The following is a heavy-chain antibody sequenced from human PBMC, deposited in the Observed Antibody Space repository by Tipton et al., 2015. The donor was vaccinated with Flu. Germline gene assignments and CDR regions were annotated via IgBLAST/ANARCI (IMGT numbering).Heavy chain of an antibody. Sequence: TLSLTCTVSGGAFNSYYWNWIRQPPGEGLEWIGSVTDRGSATYNPSLKSRVTMSADTSKNQFSLKLTSVTAADTAVYFCAGRGGFVPVSVGGSPLFTPPPKRRLTMSTLWSKTLFPLNLPSGPAADPAVFFVGGRGLFTGLLRWGQGTRLSVSS. J-gene: IGHJ1*01. CDR2: VTDRGSA. D-gene: IGHD3-10*02. CDR3: AGRGGFVPVSVGGSPLFTPPPKRRLTMSTLWSKTLFPLNLPSGPAADPAVFFVGGRGLFTGLLR. CDR1: GGAFNSYY. V-gene: IGHV4-59*08.